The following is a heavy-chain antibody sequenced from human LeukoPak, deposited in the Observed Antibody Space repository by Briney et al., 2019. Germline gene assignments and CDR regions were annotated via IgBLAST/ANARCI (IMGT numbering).Heavy chain of an antibody. Sequence: SETLPLTCTVSGGSISSYYWSWIRQPPGKGLEWIGYIYYSGSTNYNPSLKSRVTISVDTSKNQFSLKLSSVTAADTAVYYCAREKYFDPPGAFDIWGQGTMVTVSS. CDR3: AREKYFDPPGAFDI. D-gene: IGHD3-9*01. CDR2: IYYSGST. V-gene: IGHV4-59*01. J-gene: IGHJ3*02. CDR1: GGSISSYY.